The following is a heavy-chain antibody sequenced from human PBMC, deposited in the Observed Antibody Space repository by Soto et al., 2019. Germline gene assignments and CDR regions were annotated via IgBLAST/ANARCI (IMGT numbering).Heavy chain of an antibody. J-gene: IGHJ3*02. CDR1: GGSIRSYY. Sequence: TSETLSLTCTVSGGSIRSYYWSCIRQPPGKGLEWIGYIYYSGSTNYNPSLKSRVTISVDTSKNQFSLKLSSVTAADTAVYYCARVWGGAFVIWGQGAMVTVSS. V-gene: IGHV4-59*01. CDR2: IYYSGST. CDR3: ARVWGGAFVI. D-gene: IGHD3-10*01.